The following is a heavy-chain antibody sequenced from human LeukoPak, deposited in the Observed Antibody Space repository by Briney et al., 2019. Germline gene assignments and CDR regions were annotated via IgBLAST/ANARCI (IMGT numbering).Heavy chain of an antibody. CDR3: AREGRQWLAEAFDI. CDR2: FGGTSKSI. Sequence: GGSLRLSCAGSGFTFSDYSMNWVRQAPGKGLEWVSSFGGTSKSIYYAASVRGRFTISRDNAKNSLYLQMNSLRAEDTALYYCAREGRQWLAEAFDIWGLGTMVTVSS. V-gene: IGHV3-21*01. CDR1: GFTFSDYS. J-gene: IGHJ3*02. D-gene: IGHD6-19*01.